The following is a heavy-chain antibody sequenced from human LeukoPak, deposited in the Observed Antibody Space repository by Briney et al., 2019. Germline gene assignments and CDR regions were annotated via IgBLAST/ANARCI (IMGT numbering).Heavy chain of an antibody. CDR3: ARVDWEGSGSYYFDY. CDR2: ISYDGSNK. V-gene: IGHV3-30*09. D-gene: IGHD1-26*01. CDR1: GFTFSNYA. Sequence: GRSLRLSCAASGFTFSNYAVHWVRQAPGKGLEWVAVISYDGSNKYYADSVKGRFAISRDNSKNTLFLQMNNLRAEDTAVYYCARVDWEGSGSYYFDYWGQGTLVTVSS. J-gene: IGHJ4*02.